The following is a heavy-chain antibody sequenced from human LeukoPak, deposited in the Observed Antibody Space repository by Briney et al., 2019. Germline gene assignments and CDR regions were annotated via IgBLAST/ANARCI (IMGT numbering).Heavy chain of an antibody. V-gene: IGHV3-21*01. J-gene: IGHJ3*02. Sequence: GGSLRLSRAASGFTFSTFAMNWVRQAPGQGLEWLSSISVTSRDIYYAASVKGRFIISRDNAKNSLNLQMNSLRAEDTALYYCARGDDLLQRNDALDIWGQGTMVSVSA. CDR3: ARGDDLLQRNDALDI. CDR2: ISVTSRDI. D-gene: IGHD3/OR15-3a*01. CDR1: GFTFSTFA.